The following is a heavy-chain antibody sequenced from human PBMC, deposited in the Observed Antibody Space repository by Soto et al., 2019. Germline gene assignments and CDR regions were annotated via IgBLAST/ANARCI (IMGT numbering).Heavy chain of an antibody. J-gene: IGHJ4*02. CDR3: ARVLYYYDSSGYYGY. CDR1: GFTFSSYS. Sequence: GGSLRLCCAASGFTFSSYSMNWVRQAPGKGLEWVSSISSSSSYIYYADSVKGRFTISRDNAKNSLYLQMNSLRAEDTAVYYCARVLYYYDSSGYYGYWGQGTLVTVSS. V-gene: IGHV3-21*01. D-gene: IGHD3-22*01. CDR2: ISSSSSYI.